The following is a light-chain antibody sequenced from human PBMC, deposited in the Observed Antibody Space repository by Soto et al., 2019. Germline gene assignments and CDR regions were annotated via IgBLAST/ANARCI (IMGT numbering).Light chain of an antibody. J-gene: IGKJ1*01. V-gene: IGKV1-5*03. CDR2: RAS. CDR3: QEYTSYYAT. CDR1: QSITSW. Sequence: DIQLTQSPSTLSASVGDRVTITCRASQSITSWLAWYQQKPGKAPKLLIYRASSLQSGVPSRFSGSGSTTEFTLTISGLQPDDFATYYCQEYTSYYATCGQGTKVEIK.